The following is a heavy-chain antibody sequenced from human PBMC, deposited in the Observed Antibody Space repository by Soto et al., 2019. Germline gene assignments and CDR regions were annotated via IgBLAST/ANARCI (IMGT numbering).Heavy chain of an antibody. D-gene: IGHD3-10*01. CDR1: GYTFTGYY. V-gene: IGHV1-2*04. Sequence: VASVKVSCKASGYTFTGYYMHWVRQAPGQGLEWMGWINPNSGGTNYAQKFQGWITMTRDTSISTAYMELSRLRSDDTAVYYCARGITMVRGVLLDAFDIWGQGTMVTVSS. J-gene: IGHJ3*02. CDR2: INPNSGGT. CDR3: ARGITMVRGVLLDAFDI.